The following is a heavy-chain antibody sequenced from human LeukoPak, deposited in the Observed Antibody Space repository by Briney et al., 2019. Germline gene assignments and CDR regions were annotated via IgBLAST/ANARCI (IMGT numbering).Heavy chain of an antibody. CDR1: GFTFSSHA. D-gene: IGHD3-3*01. J-gene: IGHJ4*02. V-gene: IGHV3-23*01. CDR3: AKDRDYDFWSGYYWDN. Sequence: GGSLRLSCAASGFTFSSHAMSWVRQAPGRGLEWVSSISGSGGSTYYADSVKGRFTISRDNSKDTLYLQMHSLRGEDTAVYFCAKDRDYDFWSGYYWDNWGQGTLVTASS. CDR2: ISGSGGST.